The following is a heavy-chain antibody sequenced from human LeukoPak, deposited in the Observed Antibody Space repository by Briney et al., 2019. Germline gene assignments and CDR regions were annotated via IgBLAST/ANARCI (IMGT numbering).Heavy chain of an antibody. V-gene: IGHV4-59*11. D-gene: IGHD3-22*01. CDR3: ASYDSSGYYDY. Sequence: PGGSLRLSCAASGFTFSSHWMTWVRQPPGKGLEWIGYIYYSGSTNYNPSLKSRVTISVDTSKNQFSLKLSSVTAADTAVYYCASYDSSGYYDYWGQGTLVTVSS. CDR2: IYYSGST. CDR1: GFTFSSHW. J-gene: IGHJ4*02.